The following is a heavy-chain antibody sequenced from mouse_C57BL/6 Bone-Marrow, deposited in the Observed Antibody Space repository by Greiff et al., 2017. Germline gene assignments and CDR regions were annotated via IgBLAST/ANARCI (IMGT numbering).Heavy chain of an antibody. Sequence: QVQLQQPGAELVKPGASVKLSCKASGYTFTSYWMHWVKQRPGQGLEWIGMIHPNRGSTNYNEKFKSKATLTVDKSSSTAYMQLSSLTSEDSAVYYCTRRGRGYYAMDYGGQGTSVTVSS. CDR3: TRRGRGYYAMDY. V-gene: IGHV1-64*01. CDR1: GYTFTSYW. CDR2: IHPNRGST. J-gene: IGHJ4*01.